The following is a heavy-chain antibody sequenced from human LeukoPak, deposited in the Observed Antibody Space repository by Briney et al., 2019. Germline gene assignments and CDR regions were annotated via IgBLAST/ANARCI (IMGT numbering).Heavy chain of an antibody. J-gene: IGHJ6*03. CDR2: ISSSSSYV. Sequence: PGGSLRLSCAASGFTFSSYGMNWVRQAPGKGLEWVSSISSSSSYVYYADSVKGRFTISRDNAKNSLYLQMNSLRAEDTAVYYCAREFSEGYGSGSYYDYMDVWGKGTTVTISS. CDR3: AREFSEGYGSGSYYDYMDV. D-gene: IGHD3-10*01. CDR1: GFTFSSYG. V-gene: IGHV3-21*01.